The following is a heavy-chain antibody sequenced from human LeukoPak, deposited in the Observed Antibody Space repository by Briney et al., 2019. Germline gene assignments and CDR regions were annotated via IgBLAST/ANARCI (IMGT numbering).Heavy chain of an antibody. V-gene: IGHV3-21*01. D-gene: IGHD6-13*01. CDR3: AGNLGIAAARGAFDI. J-gene: IGHJ3*02. CDR2: ISSSSSYI. CDR1: GFTFSSYG. Sequence: PGGSLRLSCAASGFTFSSYGMNWVRQAPGKGLEWVSSISSSSSYIYYADSVKGRFTVSRDNAKNSLYLQMNSLRAEDTAVYYCAGNLGIAAARGAFDIWGQGTMVTVSS.